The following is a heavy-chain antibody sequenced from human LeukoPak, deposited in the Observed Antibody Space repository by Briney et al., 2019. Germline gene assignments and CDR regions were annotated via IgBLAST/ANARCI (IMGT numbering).Heavy chain of an antibody. D-gene: IGHD2-2*02. V-gene: IGHV3-74*01. CDR2: VTSDGSST. CDR3: ALGGCSSTSCYTIFGY. J-gene: IGHJ4*02. CDR1: GFTFSSYW. Sequence: GGSLRLSCAASGFTFSSYWMHWVRQAPGKGLVWVSRVTSDGSSTDYADSVKGRFTISRDNAKNTLFLQMNSLRVEDTAVYYCALGGCSSTSCYTIFGYWGQGTLVTASS.